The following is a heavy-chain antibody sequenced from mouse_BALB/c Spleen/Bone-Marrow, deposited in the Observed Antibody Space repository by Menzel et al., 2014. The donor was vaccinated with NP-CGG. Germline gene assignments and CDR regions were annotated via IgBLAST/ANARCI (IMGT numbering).Heavy chain of an antibody. D-gene: IGHD2-4*01. CDR3: ARRVITTGPGFAY. Sequence: VQLQQSGPELMKPGASVKISCKASGYSFTNYYIHWVKQSHGKSLEWIGYIDPFNGVTTYNQKFKGKATLTVDKSSNTAYMHLSSLTSEDSAVFYCARRVITTGPGFAYWGQGTLVTVSA. CDR1: GYSFTNYY. CDR2: IDPFNGVT. J-gene: IGHJ3*01. V-gene: IGHV1S135*01.